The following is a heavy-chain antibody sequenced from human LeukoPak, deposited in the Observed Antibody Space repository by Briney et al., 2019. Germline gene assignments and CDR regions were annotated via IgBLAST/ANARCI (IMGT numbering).Heavy chain of an antibody. D-gene: IGHD2-2*01. CDR1: GGSINSYY. CDR3: ATSPPVVPAAITAFDI. V-gene: IGHV4-4*07. J-gene: IGHJ3*02. CDR2: IYTSGSTP. Sequence: SETLSLTCTVSGGSINSYYWSWIRQSAGKGLEWIGRIYTSGSTPDYSPFLKSRVTMSIDTSKNQFSPQLSSVTAADTAVYYCATSPPVVPAAITAFDIWGQGTMVTVSS.